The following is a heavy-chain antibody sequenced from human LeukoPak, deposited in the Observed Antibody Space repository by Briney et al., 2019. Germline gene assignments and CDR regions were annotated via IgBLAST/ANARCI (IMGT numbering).Heavy chain of an antibody. CDR2: ISSSSSYI. J-gene: IGHJ3*02. Sequence: GGSLRLSCAASGFTFSSYSMNWVRQAPGKGLEWVSSISSSSSYIYYADSVKGRLTISRDNSKNTLYLQMNSLRAEDTAVYYCARAYGWRDAFDIWGQGTMVTVSS. CDR3: ARAYGWRDAFDI. CDR1: GFTFSSYS. D-gene: IGHD6-19*01. V-gene: IGHV3-21*04.